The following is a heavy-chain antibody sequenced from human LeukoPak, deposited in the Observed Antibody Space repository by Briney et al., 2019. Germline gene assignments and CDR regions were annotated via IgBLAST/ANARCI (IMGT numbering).Heavy chain of an antibody. J-gene: IGHJ4*02. CDR2: INPYSGAI. Sequence: ASVTVSGKSSGFTFTDEYIHWVRQAPGQGLEWMGWINPYSGAINYAQKFQGRVTLTRDTSISTAYMELSRLTSGDTAVYYCARDPKSQLLLDYWGQGTLVTVSS. CDR1: GFTFTDEY. V-gene: IGHV1-2*02. CDR3: ARDPKSQLLLDY. D-gene: IGHD2-2*01.